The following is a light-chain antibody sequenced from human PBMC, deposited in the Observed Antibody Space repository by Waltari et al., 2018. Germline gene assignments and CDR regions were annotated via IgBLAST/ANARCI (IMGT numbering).Light chain of an antibody. CDR2: WAS. CDR1: QRVLYSSHNKDY. V-gene: IGKV4-1*01. CDR3: QQRDNWPWT. Sequence: DIVMTQSPDSLAVSLGERATINCKSSQRVLYSSHNKDYLAWYQQKPGQPPKLLIYWASTRESGVPDRFSGSGSGTDFTLTISSLQAEDVAVYYCQQRDNWPWTFGQGTKVEIK. J-gene: IGKJ1*01.